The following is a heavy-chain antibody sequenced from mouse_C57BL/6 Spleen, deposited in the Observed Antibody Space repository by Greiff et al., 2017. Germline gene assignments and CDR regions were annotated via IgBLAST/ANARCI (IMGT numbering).Heavy chain of an antibody. Sequence: QVQLQQPGAELVRPGSSVKLSCKASGYTFTSYWMHWVKQRPIQGLEWIGNIDPSDSETHYNQKFKDKATLTVAKSSSTAYMQLSSLTSEDSAVYYCARGANWDGNYAMDYWGQGTSVTVSS. CDR1: GYTFTSYW. CDR2: IDPSDSET. V-gene: IGHV1-52*01. CDR3: ARGANWDGNYAMDY. D-gene: IGHD4-1*01. J-gene: IGHJ4*01.